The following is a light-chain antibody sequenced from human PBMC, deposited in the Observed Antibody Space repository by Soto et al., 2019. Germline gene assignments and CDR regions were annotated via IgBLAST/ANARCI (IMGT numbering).Light chain of an antibody. CDR2: DAS. J-gene: IGKJ1*01. CDR3: QQRSNWPKT. Sequence: EIVLTQSPATLSLSPGERATLSCRASQSVSSYLAWYQQKPGQAPRLLIYDASNRATGIPARFSGSGSGTDLTLTISRLEPEDFAVYYCQQRSNWPKTFGQGTKV. V-gene: IGKV3-11*01. CDR1: QSVSSY.